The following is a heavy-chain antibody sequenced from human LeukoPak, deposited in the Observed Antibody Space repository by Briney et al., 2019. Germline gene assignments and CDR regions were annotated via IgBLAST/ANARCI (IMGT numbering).Heavy chain of an antibody. D-gene: IGHD6-13*01. CDR3: AGEEESSSVDY. J-gene: IGHJ4*02. Sequence: GGSLRLSCAASGFTFSSYAMHWVRQAPGKGLEWVAVISYDGSNKYYADSVKGRFTISRDNSKNTLYLQMNSLRAEDTAVYYCAGEEESSSVDYWGQGTLVTVSS. V-gene: IGHV3-30-3*01. CDR1: GFTFSSYA. CDR2: ISYDGSNK.